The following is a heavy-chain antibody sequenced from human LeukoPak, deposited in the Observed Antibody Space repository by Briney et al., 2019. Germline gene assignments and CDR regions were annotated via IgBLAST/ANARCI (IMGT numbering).Heavy chain of an antibody. V-gene: IGHV3-30*18. CDR2: ISYDGSNK. J-gene: IGHJ4*02. Sequence: GGSLRLSCATSGFTFSNYGLHWVRQAPGKGLEWVAVISYDGSNKYCADSVKDRFTISRDNSKNTLYLQMNSLRPEDAAAYYCPNLPLWGQGTLVTVSS. CDR3: PNLPL. CDR1: GFTFSNYG.